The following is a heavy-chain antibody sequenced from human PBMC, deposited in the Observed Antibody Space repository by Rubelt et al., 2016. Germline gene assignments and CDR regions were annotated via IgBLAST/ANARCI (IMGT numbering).Heavy chain of an antibody. D-gene: IGHD6-19*01. CDR2: QDGSEK. J-gene: IGHJ2*01. Sequence: QDGSEKNYVDSVKGRFTISRDNAEDSLYLQMNSLRAEDTAVYYCARDGLAVAGTVWYFDLWGRGTLVTVSS. V-gene: IGHV3-7*01. CDR3: ARDGLAVAGTVWYFDL.